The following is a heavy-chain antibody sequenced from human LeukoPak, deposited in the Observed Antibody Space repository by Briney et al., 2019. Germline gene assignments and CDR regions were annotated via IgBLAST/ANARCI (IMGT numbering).Heavy chain of an antibody. CDR1: GFTFSSYS. Sequence: PGGSLRLSCAASGFTFSSYSMNWVRQAPGKGLEWVSSISSRSSYIDYADSVKGRFTISRDNSKNTLYLQMNILRGEDTATYYCAKGPFFYYDASGYNYYDLWGQGTLVTVSS. CDR3: AKGPFFYYDASGYNYYDL. CDR2: ISSRSSYI. V-gene: IGHV3-21*04. J-gene: IGHJ4*02. D-gene: IGHD3-22*01.